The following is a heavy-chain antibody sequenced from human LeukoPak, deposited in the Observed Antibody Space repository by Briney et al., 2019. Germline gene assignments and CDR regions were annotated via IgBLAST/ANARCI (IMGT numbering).Heavy chain of an antibody. CDR1: GFTFDDYA. Sequence: AGGSLRLSCAASGFTFDDYAMHWVRQAPGKGLVWVSRINIDGSSTSYADSVKGRFTISRDNANNTLYLQMNSLRAEDTAIYYCARAPYYFDSWGQGTLVTVSS. CDR3: ARAPYYFDS. J-gene: IGHJ4*02. V-gene: IGHV3-74*01. CDR2: INIDGSST.